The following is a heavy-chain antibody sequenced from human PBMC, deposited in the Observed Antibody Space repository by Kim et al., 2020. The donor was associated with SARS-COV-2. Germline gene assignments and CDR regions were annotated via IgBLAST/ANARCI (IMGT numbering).Heavy chain of an antibody. J-gene: IGHJ4*02. Sequence: SETLSLTCTVSGGSISSYYWSWIRQPPGEGLEWIGYIYYSGSTNYNPSLKSRVTISVDTSKNQFSLKLSSVTAADTAVYYCARNENHHYDSSGYYYGASYYFDYWGQGTRVTGSS. CDR3: ARNENHHYDSSGYYYGASYYFDY. D-gene: IGHD3-22*01. CDR1: GGSISSYY. CDR2: IYYSGST. V-gene: IGHV4-59*13.